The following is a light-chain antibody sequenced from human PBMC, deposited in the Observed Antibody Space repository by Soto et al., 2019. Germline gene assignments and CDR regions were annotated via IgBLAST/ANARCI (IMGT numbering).Light chain of an antibody. Sequence: EIVLTQSPGTLSLSPGERATLSCRASQSISNNYLAWYQQKPGQAPRLLIYGASSRATGIPDRFSGSGSGTEFTLTISRLEPEDFAVYFCHQYVGSPQTFGQGTKVEIK. V-gene: IGKV3-20*01. J-gene: IGKJ1*01. CDR1: QSISNNY. CDR3: HQYVGSPQT. CDR2: GAS.